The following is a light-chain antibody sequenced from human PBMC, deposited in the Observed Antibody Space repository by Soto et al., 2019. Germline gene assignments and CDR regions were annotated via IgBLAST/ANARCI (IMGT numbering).Light chain of an antibody. Sequence: SPGAVSLTQGEKATLSCRASQTFSSSYLAWYLQKPGQAPRLLIYGASSRATGIPDRFSGSGSGTDFTLSIIRAEPGKCAVYACSAYLMNRFGHVTNLDI. V-gene: IGKV3-20*01. CDR3: SAYLMNR. CDR1: QTFSSSY. CDR2: GAS. J-gene: IGKJ3*01.